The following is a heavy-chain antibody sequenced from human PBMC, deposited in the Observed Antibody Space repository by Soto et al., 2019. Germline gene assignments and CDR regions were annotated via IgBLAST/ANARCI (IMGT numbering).Heavy chain of an antibody. CDR1: GFTVSSNY. CDR3: ARRLFRELLPAQSHYYYGMDA. J-gene: IGHJ6*02. CDR2: IYSGGST. V-gene: IGHV3-53*01. D-gene: IGHD3-10*02. Sequence: HPGGSLRLSCAASGFTVSSNYMSWVRQAPGKGLEWVSVIYSGGSTYYADSVKGRFTISRDNSKNTLYLQMNSLRAEDTAVYYCARRLFRELLPAQSHYYYGMDAWGQGTTVTVS.